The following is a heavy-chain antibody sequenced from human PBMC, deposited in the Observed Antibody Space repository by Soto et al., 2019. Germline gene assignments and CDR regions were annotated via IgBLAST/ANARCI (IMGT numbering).Heavy chain of an antibody. CDR1: GYSFTSYW. D-gene: IGHD3-10*01. Sequence: VESLKISCKGSGYSFTSYWIVWVRQMPGKGLEWMGNIYPGYSDTRYSPSFQGQVTISADKSIRTAYLQWSSLKPSDTAMYYCARRCGGVTNFDYWGQGTLVTVSS. J-gene: IGHJ4*02. V-gene: IGHV5-51*01. CDR3: ARRCGGVTNFDY. CDR2: IYPGYSDT.